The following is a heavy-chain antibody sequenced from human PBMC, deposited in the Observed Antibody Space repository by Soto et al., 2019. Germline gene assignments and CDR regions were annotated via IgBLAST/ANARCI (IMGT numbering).Heavy chain of an antibody. V-gene: IGHV3-9*01. CDR3: AKGVAGWYYFDY. Sequence: DVQLVESGGGLVQPGRSLRLSCAASGFTFDDYAMHWVRQAPGKGLEWVSGISWNVVSIAYADSVKGRFTISRDNAKNSLYLQMNSLRAEDTALYYCAKGVAGWYYFDYWGQGTLVTVSS. CDR1: GFTFDDYA. CDR2: ISWNVVSI. D-gene: IGHD3-3*01. J-gene: IGHJ4*02.